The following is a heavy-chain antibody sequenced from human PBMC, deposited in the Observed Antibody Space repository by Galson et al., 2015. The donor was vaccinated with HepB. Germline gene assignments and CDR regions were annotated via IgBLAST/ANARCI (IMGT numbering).Heavy chain of an antibody. Sequence: ETLSLTCAVSGDSISSRNWWSWVRRPPGKGLEWIGEIYNSGTTNYNPSLKSRVTISIDKSKNDFSLKLNSVPAADTAVYYCAREGSAHADAFDIWGQGTMVSVSS. CDR2: IYNSGTT. CDR3: AREGSAHADAFDI. D-gene: IGHD2-15*01. J-gene: IGHJ3*02. V-gene: IGHV4-4*02. CDR1: GDSISSRNW.